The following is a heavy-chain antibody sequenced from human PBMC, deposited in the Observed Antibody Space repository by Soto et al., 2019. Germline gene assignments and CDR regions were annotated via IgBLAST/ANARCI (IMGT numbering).Heavy chain of an antibody. D-gene: IGHD3-22*01. CDR2: ITSIMCI. J-gene: IGHJ4*01. V-gene: IGHV3-21*01. CDR3: AGRGSYYFDSSGSLYF. CDR1: GFTFTSYA. Sequence: VVSLRLSCTASGFTFTSYAMSWVRQAPGKGLEWVSAITSIMCIYYADSLKCRFTISKSNPKNSLDLQNNSLGGGDKGCYFCAGRGSYYFDSSGSLYFWGQGTLVTLSS.